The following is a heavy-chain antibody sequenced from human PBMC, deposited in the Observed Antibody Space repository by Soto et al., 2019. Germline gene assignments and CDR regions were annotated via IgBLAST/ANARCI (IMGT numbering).Heavy chain of an antibody. V-gene: IGHV1-3*04. J-gene: IGHJ5*02. CDR2: INIGNGNT. CDR3: AREPLCGGRCYDNYFDP. Sequence: ASVKVSCKASGSTFTYYPIHWVRQAPGQRLEWMGWINIGNGNTASSQKFQDRVTITRETSASTAYMELTSLRSEDTAVYYCAREPLCGGRCYDNYFDPWGQGTLVTVSS. CDR1: GSTFTYYP. D-gene: IGHD2-15*01.